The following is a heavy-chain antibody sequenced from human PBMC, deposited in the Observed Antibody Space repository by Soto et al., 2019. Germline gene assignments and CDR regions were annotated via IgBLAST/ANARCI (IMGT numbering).Heavy chain of an antibody. CDR1: GFSFSTTGAG. Sequence: QIALKEPGPTLVKPSQTLTLTCTFSGFSFSTTGAGVGWIRQPPGKALEWLALIFWNDAKRYSPSLRSRLTIIKDTSKNQVVLTMTNVDPVDTATYYCAYRRGGSSSGGNFDYWGQGTPVTVYS. J-gene: IGHJ4*02. CDR2: IFWNDAK. CDR3: AYRRGGSSSGGNFDY. D-gene: IGHD2-15*01. V-gene: IGHV2-5*01.